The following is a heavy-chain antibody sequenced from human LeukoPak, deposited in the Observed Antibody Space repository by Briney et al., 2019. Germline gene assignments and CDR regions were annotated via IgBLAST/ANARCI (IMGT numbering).Heavy chain of an antibody. J-gene: IGHJ4*02. D-gene: IGHD3-22*01. CDR3: ARITMIVGFDY. V-gene: IGHV3-7*01. CDR1: GGSFSGYY. Sequence: ETLSLTCAVYGGSFSGYYWSWVRQAPGKGLEWVANIKQDGSEKYYVDSVKGRFTISRDNAKNSLYLQMNSLRAEDTAVYYCARITMIVGFDYWGQGTLVTVSS. CDR2: IKQDGSEK.